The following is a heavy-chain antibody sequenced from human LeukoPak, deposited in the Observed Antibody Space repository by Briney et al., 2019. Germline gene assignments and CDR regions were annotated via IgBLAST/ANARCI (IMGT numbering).Heavy chain of an antibody. CDR3: ARLHRGVAAAGTGDYFDY. V-gene: IGHV4-34*01. CDR1: GGSFSGYY. Sequence: PSETLSLTCAVYGGSFSGYYWSWIRQPPGKGLEWIGEINLSGSTNYNPSLKSRVTISVDTSKNQFSLKLSSVTAADTAVYYCARLHRGVAAAGTGDYFDYWGQGTLVTVSS. J-gene: IGHJ4*02. CDR2: INLSGST. D-gene: IGHD6-13*01.